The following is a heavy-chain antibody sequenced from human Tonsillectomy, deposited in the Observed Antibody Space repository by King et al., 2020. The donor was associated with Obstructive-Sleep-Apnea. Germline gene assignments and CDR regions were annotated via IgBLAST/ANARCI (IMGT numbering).Heavy chain of an antibody. Sequence: VQLVESGGGVVQPGRSLRLSCAASGFSFSNYAMHWVRQAPGKGLEWVAVISYDGSNKYFADSVGGRFTISRDNSKNSGSLQMNSLRPEETAVYYCAGPVDGLALCGGDCSQHWGQGTLVTVSS. V-gene: IGHV3-30*04. CDR2: ISYDGSNK. CDR1: GFSFSNYA. J-gene: IGHJ1*01. CDR3: AGPVDGLALCGGDCSQH. D-gene: IGHD2-21*02.